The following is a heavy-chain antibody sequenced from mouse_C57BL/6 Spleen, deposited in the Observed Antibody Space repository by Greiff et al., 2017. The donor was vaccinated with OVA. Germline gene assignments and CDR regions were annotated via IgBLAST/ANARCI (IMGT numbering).Heavy chain of an antibody. D-gene: IGHD1-1*01. CDR1: GYAFSSSW. CDR3: ARGYYYGSSGDY. CDR2: IYPGDGDT. V-gene: IGHV1-82*01. J-gene: IGHJ2*01. Sequence: QVQLQQSGPELVKPGTSVKISCKASGYAFSSSWMNWVKQRPGKGLEWIGRIYPGDGDTNYNGKFKGKATLTADKSSSTAYMQLSSLTSEDSAVYFCARGYYYGSSGDYWGQGTTLTVSS.